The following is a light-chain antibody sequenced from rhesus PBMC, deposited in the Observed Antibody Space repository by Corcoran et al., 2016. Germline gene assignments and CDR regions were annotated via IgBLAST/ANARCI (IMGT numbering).Light chain of an antibody. Sequence: EIVLTQSPATLSSSPGERATLSCRASQSVSSSLAWYQQKPGQAPRLLIYDASSRAPGIPDRFSGGGSGTDFTFTNSSLEPEDVGVYYCQQYSNWPYSFGQGAKVEIK. V-gene: IGKV3-35*01. CDR2: DAS. CDR1: QSVSSS. J-gene: IGKJ2*01. CDR3: QQYSNWPYS.